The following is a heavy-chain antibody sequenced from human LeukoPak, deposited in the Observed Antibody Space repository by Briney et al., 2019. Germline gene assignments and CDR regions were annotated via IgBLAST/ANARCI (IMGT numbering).Heavy chain of an antibody. CDR2: ISGSGGRT. CDR3: AKDGYSSGWPPEYFQH. CDR1: GFTFSNYA. V-gene: IGHV3-23*01. D-gene: IGHD6-19*01. Sequence: TGGSLRLSCAASGFTFSNYAMSWVRQAPGKELEWVSVISGSGGRTYYADSVKRRLTISRDNSKNTLYLQMNSLRAEDTAIYYCAKDGYSSGWPPEYFQHWGQGTLVTVSS. J-gene: IGHJ1*01.